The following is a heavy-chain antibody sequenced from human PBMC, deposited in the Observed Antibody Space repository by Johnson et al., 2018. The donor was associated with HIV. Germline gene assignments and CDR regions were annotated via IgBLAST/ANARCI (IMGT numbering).Heavy chain of an antibody. Sequence: VQLVESGGGLVRQGASLRLSCAASGFTVSSYYMSWVRQAPGKGLEWVSAISGSGGSTYYADSVKGRLTISRDNSKNTLYLQMNSLRAEDTAVYYCARRDDIRNGAFDIWGQGTMVTVSS. CDR2: SGSGGST. CDR3: ARRDDIRNGAFDI. V-gene: IGHV3-23*04. D-gene: IGHD3-22*01. J-gene: IGHJ3*02. CDR1: GFTVSSYY.